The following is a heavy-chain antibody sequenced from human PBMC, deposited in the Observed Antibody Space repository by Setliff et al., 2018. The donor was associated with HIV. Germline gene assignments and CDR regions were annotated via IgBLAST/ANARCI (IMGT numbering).Heavy chain of an antibody. V-gene: IGHV4-61*09. J-gene: IGHJ6*03. Sequence: SETLSLTCSVSGGSINRGTYYWTWIRQSAGKGLEWIGHIYITGDTDYNPSLKSRVTISVDTSKNQFSLTLTSVTATDTAVYYCNVYYYYYMDVWGKGTTVTVSS. CDR1: GGSINRGTYY. CDR3: NVYYYYYMDV. CDR2: IYITGDT.